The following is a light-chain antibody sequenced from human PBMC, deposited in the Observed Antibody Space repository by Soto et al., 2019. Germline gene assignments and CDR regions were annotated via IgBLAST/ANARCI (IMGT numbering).Light chain of an antibody. CDR2: GAS. CDR1: QRVSSSY. Sequence: EIVLTQSPDTLSLSPGERATLSCRASQRVSSSYLGWYQQKPGQAPRLLIYGASSRATGVPDRFNGSGSGTDFTLTISRLEPEEFSVYYCQQYGSSSLTFGPGTKVDI. CDR3: QQYGSSSLT. J-gene: IGKJ3*01. V-gene: IGKV3-20*01.